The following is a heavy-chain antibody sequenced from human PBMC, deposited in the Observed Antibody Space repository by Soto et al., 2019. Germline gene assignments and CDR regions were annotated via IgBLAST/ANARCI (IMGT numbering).Heavy chain of an antibody. CDR2: INPQSDGT. J-gene: IGHJ6*03. CDR3: ARGPSKHCSTGGCPFNYNYHLDG. D-gene: IGHD2-21*02. Sequence: GFVKVSCKASGYTITDYLIYWVRLAPGQGLQWMGTINPQSDGTALAQSFQGRVTMAKDTSISTVYMEVTRLRSDDTAVYYCARGPSKHCSTGGCPFNYNYHLDGCGQGTTLTVS. V-gene: IGHV1-2*02. CDR1: GYTITDYL.